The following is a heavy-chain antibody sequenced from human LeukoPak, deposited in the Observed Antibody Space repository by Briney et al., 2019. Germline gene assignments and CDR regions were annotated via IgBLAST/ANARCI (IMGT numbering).Heavy chain of an antibody. D-gene: IGHD1-1*01. J-gene: IGHJ6*03. CDR3: ARDRVEGSYYYYMDV. Sequence: PGGSLRLSCAASGFTFSRYGMYWVRQAPGKGLEWVAAVWYDGNKNYYADSVKGRFTISRDNSKNTVYLQMTSLRAEDTAVYYCARDRVEGSYYYYMDVWGKGTTVTVPS. V-gene: IGHV3-33*07. CDR2: VWYDGNKN. CDR1: GFTFSRYG.